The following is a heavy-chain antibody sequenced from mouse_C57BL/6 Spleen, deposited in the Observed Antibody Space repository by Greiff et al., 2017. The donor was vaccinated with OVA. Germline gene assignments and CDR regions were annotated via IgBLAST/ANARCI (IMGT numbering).Heavy chain of an antibody. Sequence: EVKVVESGEGLVKPGGSLKLSCAASGFTFSSYAMSWVRQTPEKRLEWVAYISSGGDYIYYADTVKGRFTISRDNARNTLYLQMSSLKSEDTAMYYCTRGDYAFDYWGQGTTLTVSS. CDR1: GFTFSSYA. CDR2: ISSGGDYI. CDR3: TRGDYAFDY. J-gene: IGHJ2*01. D-gene: IGHD2-4*01. V-gene: IGHV5-9-1*02.